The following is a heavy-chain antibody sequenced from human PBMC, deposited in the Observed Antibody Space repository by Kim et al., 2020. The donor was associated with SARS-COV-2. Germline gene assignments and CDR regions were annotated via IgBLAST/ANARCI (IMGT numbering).Heavy chain of an antibody. CDR3: ARTIPNAWSGLDY. Sequence: EYAESVRSRITINADTSKNQFSLHLNSVTPEDTAVYYCARTIPNAWSGLDYWGQGTLVSVSS. V-gene: IGHV6-1*01. J-gene: IGHJ4*02. D-gene: IGHD3-3*01.